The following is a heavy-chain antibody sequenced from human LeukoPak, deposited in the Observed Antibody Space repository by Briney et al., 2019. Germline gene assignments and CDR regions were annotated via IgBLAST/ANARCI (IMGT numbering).Heavy chain of an antibody. CDR3: ARKDTAMENPGDY. D-gene: IGHD5-18*01. V-gene: IGHV1-18*01. CDR1: GYTFTSYG. Sequence: ASVKVSCKASGYTFTSYGISWVRQAPGQGLEWMGWISAYNGNTKYAQKLQGRVTMTTDTSTRKAYMELRSLRSDDTAVYYCARKDTAMENPGDYWGQGTLVTVSS. J-gene: IGHJ4*02. CDR2: ISAYNGNT.